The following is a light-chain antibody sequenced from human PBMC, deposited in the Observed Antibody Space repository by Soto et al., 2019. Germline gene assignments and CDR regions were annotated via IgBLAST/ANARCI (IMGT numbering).Light chain of an antibody. J-gene: IGKJ1*01. CDR3: QQYSSTPRT. CDR1: QSVFCSSNNRNC. V-gene: IGKV4-1*01. CDR2: WAS. Sequence: DIVMTQSPDSRAVSLGERATINCKSSQSVFCSSNNRNCLAWYQQKPGQPPKLIIYWASTRESGVPDRFHGSGSGTDFTLTISSLQAEDVAVYYCQQYSSTPRTFGQGTKVEIK.